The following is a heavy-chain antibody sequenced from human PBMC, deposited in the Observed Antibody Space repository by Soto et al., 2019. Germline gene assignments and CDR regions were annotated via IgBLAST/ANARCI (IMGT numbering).Heavy chain of an antibody. CDR2: IYYSGST. D-gene: IGHD6-13*01. J-gene: IGHJ6*02. CDR1: GCSIISYC. CDR3: ARDHVAAALGGYYYYYYGMDV. V-gene: IGHV4-59*01. Sequence: PXETRSLTCTVSGCSIISYCLSWIRQPPGKGLEWIGYIYYSGSTNYNPSLKSRVTISVDTSKNQFSLKLSSVTAADTAVYYCARDHVAAALGGYYYYYYGMDVWGQGTTVTVSS.